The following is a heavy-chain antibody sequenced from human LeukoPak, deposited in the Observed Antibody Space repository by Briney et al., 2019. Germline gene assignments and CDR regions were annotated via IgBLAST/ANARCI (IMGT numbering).Heavy chain of an antibody. J-gene: IGHJ3*02. CDR2: IKSKTDAGTT. CDR3: CTAAWTSDTAGVLFM. V-gene: IGHV3-15*01. D-gene: IGHD3/OR15-3a*01. CDR1: GYTLSNAW. Sequence: GGSLRLSCAACGYTLSNAWIIGASQTPGKGLEWVGRIKSKTDAGTTDYPAPVKGRFTISRDDSKNTLYLQMNSLKTEDTAAPYRCTAAWTSDTAGVLFMCGQGTMVTVSS.